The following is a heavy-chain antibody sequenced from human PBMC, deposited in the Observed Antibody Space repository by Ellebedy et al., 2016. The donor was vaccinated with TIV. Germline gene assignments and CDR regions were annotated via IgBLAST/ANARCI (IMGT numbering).Heavy chain of an antibody. D-gene: IGHD1-26*01. V-gene: IGHV4-59*01. CDR2: IYYGGST. CDR1: GGSMRSYH. CDR3: AGAWNSGNYRFDF. Sequence: MPSETLSLTCTVSGGSMRSYHWSWIRQSPGKGLECLGSIYYGGSTAYTPSLKSRLTLSLESFKNKFSLRLRSVTAADTAFYYCAGAWNSGNYRFDFWGQGILVTVSS. J-gene: IGHJ4*02.